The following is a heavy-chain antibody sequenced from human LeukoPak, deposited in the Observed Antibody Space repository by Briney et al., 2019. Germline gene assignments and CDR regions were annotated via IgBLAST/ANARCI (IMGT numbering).Heavy chain of an antibody. J-gene: IGHJ4*02. Sequence: GGSLRLSCAASGFTFDDYAMHWVRQVPGKGLEWVSLISGDGDYTYYADSVKGRFTISRDNSKYSLYLQMNSLRTEDTALYYCAKDMYSSSSSHFDYWGQGTLVTVSS. V-gene: IGHV3-43*02. CDR2: ISGDGDYT. D-gene: IGHD6-6*01. CDR3: AKDMYSSSSSHFDY. CDR1: GFTFDDYA.